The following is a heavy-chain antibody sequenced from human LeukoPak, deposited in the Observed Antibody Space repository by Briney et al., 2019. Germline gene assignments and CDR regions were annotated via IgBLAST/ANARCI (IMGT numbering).Heavy chain of an antibody. J-gene: IGHJ4*02. CDR1: RYSLIDLS. V-gene: IGHV1-24*01. Sequence: ASVKVSCKVSRYSLIDLSMYWVRQSPGKGLEWMGGFDPDDGETTYAQRFKGRVTMTEDTSTDTAYMELSNLRSDDTAVYYCAADSQKTEVPATDHWGQGTLVTVSS. D-gene: IGHD1-1*01. CDR2: FDPDDGET. CDR3: AADSQKTEVPATDH.